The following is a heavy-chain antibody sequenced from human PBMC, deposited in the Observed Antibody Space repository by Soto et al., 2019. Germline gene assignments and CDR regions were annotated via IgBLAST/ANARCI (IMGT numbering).Heavy chain of an antibody. CDR2: IYYSGST. CDR3: ARGPYSGRVFDY. CDR1: GGSISSYY. D-gene: IGHD1-26*01. J-gene: IGHJ4*02. Sequence: SETLSLTCTVSGGSISSYYWSWIRQPPGKGLEWIGYIYYSGSTNYNPSLKSRVTISVDTSKNQFSLKLSSVTAADTAVYYCARGPYSGRVFDYWGQGTLVTVSS. V-gene: IGHV4-59*01.